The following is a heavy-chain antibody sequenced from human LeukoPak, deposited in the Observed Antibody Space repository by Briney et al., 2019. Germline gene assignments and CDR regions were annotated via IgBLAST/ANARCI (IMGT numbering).Heavy chain of an antibody. CDR3: ATALNYYYYMDV. V-gene: IGHV1-24*01. Sequence: ASVKVSCKVSGSTLTELSMHWVRQAPGKGLEWMGGFDPEDGETIYAQKFQGRVTMTEDTSTDTAYMELSSLRSEDTAVYYCATALNYYYYMDVWGKGTTVTVSS. CDR1: GSTLTELS. CDR2: FDPEDGET. J-gene: IGHJ6*03.